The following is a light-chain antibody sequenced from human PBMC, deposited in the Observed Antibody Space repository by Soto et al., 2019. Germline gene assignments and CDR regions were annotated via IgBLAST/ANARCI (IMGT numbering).Light chain of an antibody. Sequence: IVMTQSPATLSVSPGERATLSCRASQTVSNNLAWYQQKPGQAPRLLIYGASTRATGIPDRFSGSGSGTDFTLTISRLEPEDFAVFYCQQYGSSLPWTFGQGTKVDIK. CDR1: QTVSNN. CDR3: QQYGSSLPWT. J-gene: IGKJ1*01. CDR2: GAS. V-gene: IGKV3-20*01.